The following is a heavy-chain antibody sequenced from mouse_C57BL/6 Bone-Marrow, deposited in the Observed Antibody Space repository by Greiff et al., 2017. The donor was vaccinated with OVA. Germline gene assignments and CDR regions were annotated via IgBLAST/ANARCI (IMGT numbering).Heavy chain of an antibody. CDR1: GYTFTSYW. D-gene: IGHD1-1*01. V-gene: IGHV1-64*01. CDR3: ARRTYYGSSYDYAVDY. CDR2: IPPNSGST. Sequence: QVQLQQPGAELVKPGASVKLSCKASGYTFTSYWMHWVKQRPVQGLEWIGMIPPNSGSTNYNEQFKSKATLTVDKSSSTAYMQLSSLTSEDSAVYYGARRTYYGSSYDYAVDYWGQGTSVTVSS. J-gene: IGHJ4*01.